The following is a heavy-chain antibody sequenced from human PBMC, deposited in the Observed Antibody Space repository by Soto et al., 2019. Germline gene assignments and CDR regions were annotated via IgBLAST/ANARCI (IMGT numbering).Heavy chain of an antibody. D-gene: IGHD3-10*01. V-gene: IGHV3-49*03. CDR1: GFTFGDYA. J-gene: IGHJ6*02. Sequence: GGSLRLSCTASGFTFGDYAMSWFRPAPGKGLGWVGFIRSKAYGGTTEYAASVKGRFTISRDDSKSIAYLQMNSLKTEDTAVYYCTRDGDVLLWFGELSPTYYYYGMDVWGQGTTVTVSS. CDR2: IRSKAYGGTT. CDR3: TRDGDVLLWFGELSPTYYYYGMDV.